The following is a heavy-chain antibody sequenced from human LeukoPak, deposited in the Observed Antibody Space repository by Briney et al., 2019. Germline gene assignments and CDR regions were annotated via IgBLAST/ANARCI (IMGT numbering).Heavy chain of an antibody. Sequence: SETLSLTCAVYGGSFSSYYWTWIRQPPGKGLEWIGEINHSGSTNYNPSLKSRVTISVDTSKNQFSLKLSSVTAADTAVYYCAPLQSDYGGNDWFDPWGQGTLVTVSS. CDR1: GGSFSSYY. CDR3: APLQSDYGGNDWFDP. CDR2: INHSGST. J-gene: IGHJ5*02. V-gene: IGHV4-34*01. D-gene: IGHD4-23*01.